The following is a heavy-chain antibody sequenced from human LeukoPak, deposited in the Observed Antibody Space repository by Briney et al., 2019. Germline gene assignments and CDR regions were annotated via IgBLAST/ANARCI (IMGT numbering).Heavy chain of an antibody. J-gene: IGHJ4*02. V-gene: IGHV1-69*01. Sequence: SVKVSCKASGGTFSSYAISWARQAPGQGLEWMGGIIPIFGTANYAQKFQGRVTITADESTSTAYMELSSLRSEDTAVYYCATGRWNSSSWGDYWGQGTLVTVSS. CDR3: ATGRWNSSSWGDY. D-gene: IGHD6-13*01. CDR1: GGTFSSYA. CDR2: IIPIFGTA.